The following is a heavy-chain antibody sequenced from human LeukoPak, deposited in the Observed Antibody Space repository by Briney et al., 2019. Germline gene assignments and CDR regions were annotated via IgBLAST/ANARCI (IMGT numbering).Heavy chain of an antibody. CDR2: ISSSSSYI. D-gene: IGHD3-22*01. V-gene: IGHV3-21*01. J-gene: IGHJ3*02. CDR1: GLTFSTSG. Sequence: PGGSLRLSCTASGLTFSTSGFNWVRQAPGKGLEWVSSISSSSSYIYYADSVKGRFTISRDNAKNSLYLQMNSLRAEDTAVYYCARNYYDSSGYYPDAFDIWGQGTMVTVSS. CDR3: ARNYYDSSGYYPDAFDI.